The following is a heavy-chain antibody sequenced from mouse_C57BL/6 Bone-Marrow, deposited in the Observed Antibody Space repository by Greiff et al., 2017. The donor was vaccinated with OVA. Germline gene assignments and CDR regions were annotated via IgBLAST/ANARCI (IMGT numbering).Heavy chain of an antibody. CDR1: GFTFSDYG. CDR2: ISSGSSTI. J-gene: IGHJ4*01. Sequence: EVQGVESGGGLVKPGGSLKLSCAASGFTFSDYGMHWVRQAPEKGLEWVAYISSGSSTIYYADTVKGRFTISRDNAKNTLFLQMTSLRSEDTAMYYCAMPDSNYVGRRGYAMDYWGQGTSVTVSS. CDR3: AMPDSNYVGRRGYAMDY. V-gene: IGHV5-17*01. D-gene: IGHD2-5*01.